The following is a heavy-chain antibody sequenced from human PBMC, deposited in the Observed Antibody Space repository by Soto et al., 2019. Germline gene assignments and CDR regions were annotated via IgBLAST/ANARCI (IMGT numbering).Heavy chain of an antibody. Sequence: SETLSLTCTVSGGSISSYYWSWIRQPPGKGLEWIGYIYYSGSTNYNPSLKSRVTISVDTSKNQFSLKLSSVTAADTAVYYCARIDFWSGSHYYYYYMDVWGKGTMVTVSS. D-gene: IGHD3-3*01. CDR2: IYYSGST. CDR3: ARIDFWSGSHYYYYYMDV. V-gene: IGHV4-59*08. J-gene: IGHJ6*03. CDR1: GGSISSYY.